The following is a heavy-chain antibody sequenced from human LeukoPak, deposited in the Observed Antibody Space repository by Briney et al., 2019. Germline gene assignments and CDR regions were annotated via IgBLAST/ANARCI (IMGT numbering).Heavy chain of an antibody. D-gene: IGHD6-19*01. CDR2: IYYSGST. CDR3: ARSIGYSSGWYHY. V-gene: IGHV4-59*12. Sequence: SETLSLTCTVSGGSISSYYWSWIRQPPGKGLEWIGYIYYSGSTNYNPSLKSRVTISVDTSKNQFSLKLSSVTAADTAVYYCARSIGYSSGWYHYWGQGTLVTVSS. J-gene: IGHJ4*02. CDR1: GGSISSYY.